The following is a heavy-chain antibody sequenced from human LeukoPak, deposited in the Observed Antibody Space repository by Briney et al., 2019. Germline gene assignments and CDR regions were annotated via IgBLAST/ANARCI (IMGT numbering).Heavy chain of an antibody. CDR2: MNPNSGNT. J-gene: IGHJ6*03. V-gene: IGHV1-8*01. Sequence: GASVKVSCKASGYTFTSYDINWVRQPTGQGLEWMGWMNPNSGNTGYAQKFQGRVTMTRNTSISTAYMELSSLRSEDTAVYYCARWGQQAPAMVRAKILYYYYYYMDVWGKGTTVTVSS. CDR3: ARWGQQAPAMVRAKILYYYYYYMDV. CDR1: GYTFTSYD. D-gene: IGHD3-10*01.